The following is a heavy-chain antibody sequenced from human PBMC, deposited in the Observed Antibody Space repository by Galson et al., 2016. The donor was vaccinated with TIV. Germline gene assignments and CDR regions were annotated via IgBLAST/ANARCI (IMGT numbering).Heavy chain of an antibody. CDR3: ASTLTLRYFGWLQD. CDR2: ISAYNGDT. Sequence: SVKVSCKASGYIFTSWYIHWVRQAPGQGLEWMGWISAYNGDTNYAQKFQGRVTMTTDTSTSTAYMELRSLRSDDTAVDYCASTLTLRYFGWLQDWGQGTLVTVSS. V-gene: IGHV1-18*01. CDR1: GYIFTSWY. D-gene: IGHD3-9*01. J-gene: IGHJ4*02.